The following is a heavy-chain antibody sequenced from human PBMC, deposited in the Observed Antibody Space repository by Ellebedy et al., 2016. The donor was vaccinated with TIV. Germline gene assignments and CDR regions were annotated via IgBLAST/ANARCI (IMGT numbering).Heavy chain of an antibody. J-gene: IGHJ5*02. D-gene: IGHD4-17*01. CDR3: AHLDYGDFFSWFDP. CDR2: IYWNDDK. Sequence: SGPTLVKPTQTLTLTCTFSGFSLSTSTVGVGWIRQPPGKALEWLALIYWNDDKRYRTSLKSRLTITKHTSKNQVVLTMTNMDPVDTATYYCAHLDYGDFFSWFDPWGQGTLVTVSS. CDR1: GFSLSTSTVG. V-gene: IGHV2-5*01.